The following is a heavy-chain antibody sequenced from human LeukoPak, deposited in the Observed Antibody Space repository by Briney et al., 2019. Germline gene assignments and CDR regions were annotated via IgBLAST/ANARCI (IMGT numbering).Heavy chain of an antibody. CDR1: GFTFSSYA. J-gene: IGHJ4*02. D-gene: IGHD3-22*01. Sequence: GGSLRLSCAASGFTFSSYAMSWVRQAPGKGLEWVSAISGSGGSTYYADSVKGRFTISRDNSKNTLCLQMNSLRAEDTAVYYCAKVQYYYDSSGSLGYYFDYWGQGTLVTVSS. V-gene: IGHV3-23*01. CDR3: AKVQYYYDSSGSLGYYFDY. CDR2: ISGSGGST.